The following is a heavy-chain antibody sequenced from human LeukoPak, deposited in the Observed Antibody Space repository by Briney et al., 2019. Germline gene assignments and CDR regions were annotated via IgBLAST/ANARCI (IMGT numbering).Heavy chain of an antibody. Sequence: SVKVSCKASGGTFSSYAISWVRQAPGQGLEWMGGIIPIFGTANYAQKFQGRVTITADESTTTAYMELSSLRSEDTAVYYCARPRRIQGAQPFDYWGQGTLVTVSS. D-gene: IGHD3-10*01. V-gene: IGHV1-69*01. CDR1: GGTFSSYA. J-gene: IGHJ4*02. CDR3: ARPRRIQGAQPFDY. CDR2: IIPIFGTA.